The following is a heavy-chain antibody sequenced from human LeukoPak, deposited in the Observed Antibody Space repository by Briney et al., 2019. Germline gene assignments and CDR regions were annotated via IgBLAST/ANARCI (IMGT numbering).Heavy chain of an antibody. J-gene: IGHJ6*04. CDR3: ARGPNDLVRGATLCYYYGMDV. CDR1: GGTFSSYA. CDR2: IIPIFGTA. D-gene: IGHD3-10*01. V-gene: IGHV1-69*13. Sequence: ASVRVSCKASGGTFSSYAISWVRQAPGQGLEWMGGIIPIFGTANYAQKFQGRVTITADESTSTAYMELSSLRSEDTAVYYCARGPNDLVRGATLCYYYGMDVWGKGTTVTVSS.